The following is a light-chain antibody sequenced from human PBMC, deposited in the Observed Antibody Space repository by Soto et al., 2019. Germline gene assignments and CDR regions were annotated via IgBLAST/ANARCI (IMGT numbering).Light chain of an antibody. V-gene: IGKV1-39*01. J-gene: IGKJ1*01. CDR1: QTVSIY. CDR3: QQYGSSGT. CDR2: AAS. Sequence: DIQITQSPSSVSASVADRVTITCRASQTVSIYLNWYRQKPGKAPKLLIYAASSLQSGVPSRFSGSGSGTDFTLTISRLEPEDFAVYYCQQYGSSGTFGQGTKVDIK.